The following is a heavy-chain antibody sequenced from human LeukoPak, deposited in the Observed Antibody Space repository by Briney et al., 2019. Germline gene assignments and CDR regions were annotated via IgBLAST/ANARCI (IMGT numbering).Heavy chain of an antibody. CDR3: ARGPYYDFWSGYYYYFDY. CDR2: ISSSGSTK. D-gene: IGHD3-3*01. Sequence: PGGSLRLSCGASGITFSSYSMNWVRQAPGKGLEWVSYISSSGSTKYYADSVKGRFTISRDNARNSLYLQMNSLRSEDTAVYYCARGPYYDFWSGYYYYFDYWGQGTLVTVSS. V-gene: IGHV3-48*01. J-gene: IGHJ4*02. CDR1: GITFSSYS.